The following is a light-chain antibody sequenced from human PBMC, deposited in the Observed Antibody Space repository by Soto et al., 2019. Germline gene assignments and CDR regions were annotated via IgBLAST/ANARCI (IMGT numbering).Light chain of an antibody. V-gene: IGKV1-17*03. CDR3: LQHISYPLT. Sequence: IQMTQSPSAVSASVGDRVTITCRASQGVNNDLAWFQQKPGKVPKRLIYAASSLESRVPSRFSGSGSGTEFTLTISSLQAEDSATYYCLQHISYPLTFGGGTRVEIQ. CDR1: QGVNND. CDR2: AAS. J-gene: IGKJ4*01.